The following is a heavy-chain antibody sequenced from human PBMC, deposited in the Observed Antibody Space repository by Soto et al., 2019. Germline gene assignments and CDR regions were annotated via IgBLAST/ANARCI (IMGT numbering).Heavy chain of an antibody. Sequence: SETLSLTCTVSGGSISSSSYFWGWIRQHPGKGLEWIGSIYYSGSTHYNPSLKSRVTISVDTSKNQFSLKLSSVTAADTAVYYGSRGLYNWNLFDYWGKGTLVTVSA. V-gene: IGHV4-31*03. D-gene: IGHD1-20*01. CDR2: IYYSGST. CDR3: SRGLYNWNLFDY. J-gene: IGHJ4*02. CDR1: GGSISSSSYF.